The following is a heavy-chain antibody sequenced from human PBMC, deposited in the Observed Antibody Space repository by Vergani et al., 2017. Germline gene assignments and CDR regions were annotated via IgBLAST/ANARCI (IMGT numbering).Heavy chain of an antibody. J-gene: IGHJ6*03. V-gene: IGHV3-30*18. CDR2: ISYDGSNK. CDR3: AKENLSIAARPDYYYYMDV. D-gene: IGHD6-6*01. CDR1: GFTFSSYG. Sequence: QVQLVESGGGVVQPGRSLRLSCAASGFTFSSYGMHWVRQAPGKGLEWVAVISYDGSNKYYADSVKGRFTISRDNSKNTLYLQMNSLRAEDTAVYYCAKENLSIAARPDYYYYMDVWGKGTTVTVSS.